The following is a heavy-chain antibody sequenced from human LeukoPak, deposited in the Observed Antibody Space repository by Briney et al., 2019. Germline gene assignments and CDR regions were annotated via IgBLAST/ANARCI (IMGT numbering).Heavy chain of an antibody. J-gene: IGHJ3*02. CDR1: GFTFSRYT. V-gene: IGHV3-21*01. CDR3: ARRTYCGGDCYPLNAFDI. CDR2: ISSSSTYI. Sequence: GGSLRLSCAASGFTFSRYTMNWVRQAPGKGLEWLSSISSSSTYIYYTDSLKGRFTISRDNAKNSLFLQMNSLRAEDTAVYYCARRTYCGGDCYPLNAFDIWGQGTMVTVSS. D-gene: IGHD2-21*02.